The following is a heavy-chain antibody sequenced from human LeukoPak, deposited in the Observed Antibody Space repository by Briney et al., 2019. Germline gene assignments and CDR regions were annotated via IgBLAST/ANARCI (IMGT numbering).Heavy chain of an antibody. J-gene: IGHJ5*02. Sequence: SETLSLTCTVSGGSISSSSYYWGWIRQPPGKGLEWIGSIYYSGSTYYNPSLESRVTISVDTSKNQFSLKLSSVTAADTAVYYCARHPSRYYGSGSYFNPWGQGTLVTVSS. D-gene: IGHD3-10*01. CDR2: IYYSGST. CDR1: GGSISSSSYY. CDR3: ARHPSRYYGSGSYFNP. V-gene: IGHV4-39*01.